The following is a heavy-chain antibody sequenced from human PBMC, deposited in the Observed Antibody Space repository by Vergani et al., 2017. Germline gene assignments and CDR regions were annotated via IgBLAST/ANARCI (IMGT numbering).Heavy chain of an antibody. D-gene: IGHD6-19*01. CDR2: IYYSGST. CDR1: GGSISSSSYY. CDR3: ARGRSTAVAGTAEHDY. V-gene: IGHV4-39*07. Sequence: QLQLQESGPGLVKPSETLSLTCTVSGGSISSSSYYWGWIRQPPGKGLEWIGSIYYSGSTYYNPSLKSRVTISVDTSKNQFSLKLSSVTAADTAVYYCARGRSTAVAGTAEHDYWGQGTLVTVSS. J-gene: IGHJ4*02.